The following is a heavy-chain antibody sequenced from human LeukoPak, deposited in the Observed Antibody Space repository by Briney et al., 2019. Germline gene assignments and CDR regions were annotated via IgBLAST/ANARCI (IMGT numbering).Heavy chain of an antibody. CDR1: GLRFGSFW. CDR3: ARERDGRFFDY. J-gene: IGHJ4*02. D-gene: IGHD5-24*01. V-gene: IGHV3-7*01. Sequence: GGSLRLSCAVSGLRFGSFWMSWVRQAPGKGLEWVANINQDGSEKYFVDSVRGRFTISRDNSKNSLHLQMNTLRAEDTAVYYCARERDGRFFDYWGQETLATVSS. CDR2: INQDGSEK.